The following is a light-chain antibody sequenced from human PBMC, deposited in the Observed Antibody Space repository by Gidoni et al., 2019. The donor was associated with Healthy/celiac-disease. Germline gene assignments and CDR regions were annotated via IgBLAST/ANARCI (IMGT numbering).Light chain of an antibody. V-gene: IGLV2-23*02. CDR3: CSYAGSSTDVV. J-gene: IGLJ2*01. CDR2: EVS. Sequence: QSALTQPASVSGSTGQSITISCTGTSSDVGSYNLVSWYQQHPGKAPKLMIYEVSKRPSGVSNRFSGSKSGNTASLTISGLQAEDEADYYCCSYAGSSTDVVFGGGTKLTVL. CDR1: SSDVGSYNL.